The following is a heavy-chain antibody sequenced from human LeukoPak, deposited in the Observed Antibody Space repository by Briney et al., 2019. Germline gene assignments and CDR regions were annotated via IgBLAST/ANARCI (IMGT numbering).Heavy chain of an antibody. CDR3: VKPNDILAGYDIPEYFQH. V-gene: IGHV3-30*02. D-gene: IGHD3-9*01. Sequence: GGSLRLSCAASGFTFSSYGMHWVRQAPGKGLEGVAFIRYDGSNKYYAQSVKGRFTISRDDSKNTLYLQMNRLRAEDTAVYYCVKPNDILAGYDIPEYFQHWGQGTLVTVSS. J-gene: IGHJ1*01. CDR1: GFTFSSYG. CDR2: IRYDGSNK.